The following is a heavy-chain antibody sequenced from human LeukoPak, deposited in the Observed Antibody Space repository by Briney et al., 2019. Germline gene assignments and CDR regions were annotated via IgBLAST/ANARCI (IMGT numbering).Heavy chain of an antibody. V-gene: IGHV3-74*01. CDR2: INSDGTGT. D-gene: IGHD1-26*01. J-gene: IGHJ4*02. CDR1: GFPFSVHW. CDR3: EATHHPREL. Sequence: GGSVTLLCAASGFPFSVHWVHWARQAAGGGPVWVWRINSDGTGTSHVNFVGGSFSNSTDNAKNTVSLQMNSLRVGARAVYYCEATHHPRELWGQGVLVTVSS.